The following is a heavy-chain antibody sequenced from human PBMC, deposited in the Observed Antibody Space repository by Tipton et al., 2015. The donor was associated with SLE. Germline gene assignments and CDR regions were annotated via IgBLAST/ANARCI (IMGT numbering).Heavy chain of an antibody. V-gene: IGHV3-23*04. J-gene: IGHJ4*02. CDR2: ISGSGGRT. Sequence: QLVQSGGGLVQPGGSLRLSCAASGFSFSRYDMSWVRQAPGKGLQWVSGISGSGGRTYYADSVKGRFTISRDNSKNTLYLQMNSLRAEDTAVYYCAKLPHGEGFDYWGQGTLVTVSS. CDR3: AKLPHGEGFDY. CDR1: GFSFSRYD.